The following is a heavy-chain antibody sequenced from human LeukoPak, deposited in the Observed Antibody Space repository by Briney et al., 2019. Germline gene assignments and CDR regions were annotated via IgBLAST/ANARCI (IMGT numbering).Heavy chain of an antibody. CDR1: GGSISSYY. D-gene: IGHD3-3*01. CDR2: IYISGDT. CDR3: ASMEVLRFQNGMDV. Sequence: SETLSLTCTVSGGSISSYYWSWIRQPAGKGLEWIGRIYISGDTNYNPSLKSRVTMSVDTSKKQLSLKLSSVTAADTAVYYCASMEVLRFQNGMDVWGQGTTVTVSS. J-gene: IGHJ6*02. V-gene: IGHV4-4*07.